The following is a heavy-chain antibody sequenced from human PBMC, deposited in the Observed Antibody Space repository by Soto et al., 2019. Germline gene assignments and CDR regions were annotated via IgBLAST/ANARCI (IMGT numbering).Heavy chain of an antibody. CDR1: GGSISSYY. J-gene: IGHJ4*02. D-gene: IGHD3-10*01. Sequence: SETLSLTCTVSGGSISSYYWSWIRQPPGKGLEWIGYIYYSRSTNYNPSLKSRVTISVDTSKNQFSLKLSSVTAADTAEYYCARAPRGNYGYPSYFDYWGQGTLVTVSS. CDR2: IYYSRST. CDR3: ARAPRGNYGYPSYFDY. V-gene: IGHV4-59*01.